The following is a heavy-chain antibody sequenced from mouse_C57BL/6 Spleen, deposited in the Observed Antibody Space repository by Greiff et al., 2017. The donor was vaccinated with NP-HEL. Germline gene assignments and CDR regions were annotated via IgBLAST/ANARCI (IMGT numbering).Heavy chain of an antibody. Sequence: EVHLVESGGGLVQPGGSMKLSCVASGFTFSNYWMNWVRQSPEKGLEWVAQIRLKSDNYATHYAESVKGRFTISRDDSKSSVYLQMNNLRAEDTGIYYCTAQVYFDYWGQGTTLTVSS. CDR1: GFTFSNYW. J-gene: IGHJ2*01. CDR2: IRLKSDNYAT. V-gene: IGHV6-3*01. D-gene: IGHD3-2*02. CDR3: TAQVYFDY.